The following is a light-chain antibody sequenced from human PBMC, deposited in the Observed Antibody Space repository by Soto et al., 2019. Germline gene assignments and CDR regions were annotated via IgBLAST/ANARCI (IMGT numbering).Light chain of an antibody. Sequence: EIVLTQSPGTLSLSPGERATLSCRASQSVSSNYLAWYQQKPGQTPRLLIYGASSRATGIPDRFSGSGSGTDFTLTISRLEPDDFAVFYCQQYGSSPCTFGQGTKVELK. J-gene: IGKJ1*01. CDR1: QSVSSNY. CDR3: QQYGSSPCT. V-gene: IGKV3-20*01. CDR2: GAS.